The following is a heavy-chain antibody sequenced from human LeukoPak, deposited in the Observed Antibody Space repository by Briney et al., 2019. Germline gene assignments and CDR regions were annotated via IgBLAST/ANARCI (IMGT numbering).Heavy chain of an antibody. CDR1: GYTFTGYY. J-gene: IGHJ5*02. CDR3: ARVPDYYGSGSSSNWFDP. CDR2: INPNSGGT. Sequence: ASVKVSCKASGYTFTGYYMHWVRQAPGQGLEWVGWINPNSGGTNYAQKFQGRVTMTRDTSISTAYMELSRLRSDDTAVYYCARVPDYYGSGSSSNWFDPWGQGTLVTVSS. D-gene: IGHD3-10*01. V-gene: IGHV1-2*02.